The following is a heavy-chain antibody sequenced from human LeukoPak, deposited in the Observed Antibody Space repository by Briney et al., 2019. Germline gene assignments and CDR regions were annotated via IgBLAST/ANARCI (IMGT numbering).Heavy chain of an antibody. CDR2: IWYDGSNK. D-gene: IGHD3-22*01. Sequence: PGGSLRLSCAASGFTFSSYGMHWVRQAPGKGLEWVAVIWYDGSNKYYADSVKGRFTISRDSSKNTLYLQMNSLRAEDTAVYYCARQLYYYETSLDYWGQGTLVTVSS. CDR1: GFTFSSYG. V-gene: IGHV3-33*01. J-gene: IGHJ4*02. CDR3: ARQLYYYETSLDY.